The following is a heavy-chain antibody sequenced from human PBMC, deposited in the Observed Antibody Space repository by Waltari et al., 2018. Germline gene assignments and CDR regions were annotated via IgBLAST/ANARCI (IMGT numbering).Heavy chain of an antibody. D-gene: IGHD2-15*01. J-gene: IGHJ2*01. CDR1: GYSFTSYW. Sequence: EVQLVQSGAEVKKPGESLKISCKGSGYSFTSYWIGWVRQMPGKGLEWMGIIYPGDYDTRYSPSFQGQVTIAADKSISTAYLQWSSLKASDNAMYYCARRKVETKNGGYFDLWGRGTLVTVSS. CDR3: ARRKVETKNGGYFDL. CDR2: IYPGDYDT. V-gene: IGHV5-51*03.